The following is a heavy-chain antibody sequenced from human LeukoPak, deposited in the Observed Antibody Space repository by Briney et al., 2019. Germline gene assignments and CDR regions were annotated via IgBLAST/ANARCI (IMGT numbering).Heavy chain of an antibody. Sequence: SQTLSLTCTVSGGSISSGSYYWSWIRQPAGKGLEWIGRIYTSGSTNYNPSLKSRVTISVDTSKNQFSLKLGSVTAADTAVYYCAREIIAAHNWFDPWGQGTLVTVSS. D-gene: IGHD6-6*01. CDR2: IYTSGST. CDR1: GGSISSGSYY. J-gene: IGHJ5*02. CDR3: AREIIAAHNWFDP. V-gene: IGHV4-61*02.